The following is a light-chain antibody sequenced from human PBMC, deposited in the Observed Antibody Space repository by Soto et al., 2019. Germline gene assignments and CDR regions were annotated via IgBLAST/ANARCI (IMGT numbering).Light chain of an antibody. CDR2: STS. CDR3: QHLNTYLIT. V-gene: IGKV1-9*01. CDR1: QGPTTY. J-gene: IGKJ5*01. Sequence: DIQLTQSPSFLSASVGDRVSITCRVSQGPTTYLVWYQQKPGKAPRLLIYSTSTLQSGVPSRFSGSGSGTEFTLTISSLQPDDFATYYCQHLNTYLITFGQGTRLEIK.